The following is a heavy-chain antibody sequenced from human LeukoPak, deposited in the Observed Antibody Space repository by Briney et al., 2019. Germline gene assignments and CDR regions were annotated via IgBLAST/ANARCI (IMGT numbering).Heavy chain of an antibody. CDR1: GYTFTSYG. CDR2: ISAYNGNT. Sequence: GASVKVSCKASGYTFTSYGISWVRQAPVQGLEWMGWISAYNGNTNYAQKLQGRVTMTTDTSTSTAYMELRSLRSDDTAVYYCARDVAMVRGVITSAQFDYWGQGTLVTVSS. V-gene: IGHV1-18*01. CDR3: ARDVAMVRGVITSAQFDY. J-gene: IGHJ4*02. D-gene: IGHD3-10*01.